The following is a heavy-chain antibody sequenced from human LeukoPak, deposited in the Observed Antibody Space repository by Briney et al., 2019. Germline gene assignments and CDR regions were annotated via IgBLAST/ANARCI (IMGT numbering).Heavy chain of an antibody. Sequence: GGSLRLSCAASGFTFSSYSMNWVRQAPGKGLEWVSSISSSSSYIYYADSVKGGFTISRDNAKNSLYLQMNSQRAEDKAGDYCARDGWVYDILNCFEYWGQGTLVTVSS. D-gene: IGHD3-9*01. J-gene: IGHJ4*02. CDR1: GFTFSSYS. CDR3: ARDGWVYDILNCFEY. CDR2: ISSSSSYI. V-gene: IGHV3-21*04.